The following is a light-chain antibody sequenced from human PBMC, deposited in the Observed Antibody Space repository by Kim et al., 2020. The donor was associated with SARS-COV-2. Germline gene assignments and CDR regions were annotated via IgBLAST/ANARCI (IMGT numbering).Light chain of an antibody. J-gene: IGLJ2*01. V-gene: IGLV2-11*01. CDR3: CSYVGIFSER. Sequence: QSALTQPRSVSGSPGQSVTISCTGTSSDVGGYDYVSWYQQHPGKAPKLMSYNVSKRPSGVPDRFSGSKSGNTASLTISGLQAEDEADYYCCSYVGIFSERFGGGTQLTVL. CDR1: SSDVGGYDY. CDR2: NVS.